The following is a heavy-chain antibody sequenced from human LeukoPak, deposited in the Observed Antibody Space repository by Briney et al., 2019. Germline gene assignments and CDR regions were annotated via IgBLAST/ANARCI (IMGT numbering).Heavy chain of an antibody. CDR2: ISWNSGSI. Sequence: GGSLRLSCAASGFTFDDYAMHWLRQAPGKGLEWVSGISWNSGSIGYADSVKGRFTISRDNAKNSLYLQMNSLRAEDTALYYCAKDSGSAAAGAFDPWGQGTLVTVSS. CDR3: AKDSGSAAAGAFDP. CDR1: GFTFDDYA. V-gene: IGHV3-9*01. D-gene: IGHD6-13*01. J-gene: IGHJ5*02.